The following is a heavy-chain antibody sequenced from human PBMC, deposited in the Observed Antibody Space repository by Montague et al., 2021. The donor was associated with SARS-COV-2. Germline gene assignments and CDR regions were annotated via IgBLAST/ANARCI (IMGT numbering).Heavy chain of an antibody. CDR3: VRGGAYTDYGRVDY. Sequence: SETLSLTCSFSGGSISTGSYYWGWIRQPPRKGLEWIGSIYYSGDTYYNPSLKSRVTISVDTSKNQFSLRLSSVTAADTAVYYCVRGGAYTDYGRVDYWGQGTLVIVSS. V-gene: IGHV4-39*01. CDR2: IYYSGDT. D-gene: IGHD4-17*01. CDR1: GGSISTGSYY. J-gene: IGHJ4*02.